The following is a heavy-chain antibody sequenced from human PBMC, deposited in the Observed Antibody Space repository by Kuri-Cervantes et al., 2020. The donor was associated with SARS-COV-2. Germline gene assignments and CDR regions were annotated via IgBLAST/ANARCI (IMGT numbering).Heavy chain of an antibody. CDR3: AGGFAVVRSMDV. J-gene: IGHJ6*02. CDR2: TYSGGNA. CDR1: GFTVSRNY. Sequence: RSLRLSCAVSGFTVSRNYMSWVRQAPGKGLEWVSVTYSGGNAYYADSVKGRFTISTDDSKNTLYLQLNSLRAEDSAVYYCAGGFAVVRSMDVWGQGTTVTVSS. V-gene: IGHV3-53*01. D-gene: IGHD3-10*01.